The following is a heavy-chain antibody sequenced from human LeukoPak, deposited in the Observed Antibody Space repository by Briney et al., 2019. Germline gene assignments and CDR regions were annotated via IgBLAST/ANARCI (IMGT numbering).Heavy chain of an antibody. CDR1: GGSISSGSYY. J-gene: IGHJ4*02. D-gene: IGHD3-22*01. V-gene: IGHV4-61*02. Sequence: PSETLSLTCTVSGGSISSGSYYWSWIRQPAGKGLEWIGRIYTSGSTNYNPSLKSRVTISVDTSKNQFSLKLSSVTAADTAVYYCARGTRKKYYYDSSGYYFDYWGQGTLVTVSS. CDR2: IYTSGST. CDR3: ARGTRKKYYYDSSGYYFDY.